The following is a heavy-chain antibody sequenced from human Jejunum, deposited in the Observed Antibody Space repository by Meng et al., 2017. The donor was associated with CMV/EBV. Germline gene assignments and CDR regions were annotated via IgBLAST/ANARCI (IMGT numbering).Heavy chain of an antibody. CDR2: IKAKTDGEPT. J-gene: IGHJ4*02. V-gene: IGHV3-15*01. D-gene: IGHD3-3*01. CDR3: TRSKVGDFDY. CDR1: GFTFSDAW. Sequence: EVQLVESGGGLVKPGGSLRLSCAASGFTFSDAWMSWVRQAPGKGLEWVGRIKAKTDGEPTDYAAPVKGRFTLSRDDSKNTAYLQMDSLKPDDTAVYYCTRSKVGDFDYWGQGTLVTVSS.